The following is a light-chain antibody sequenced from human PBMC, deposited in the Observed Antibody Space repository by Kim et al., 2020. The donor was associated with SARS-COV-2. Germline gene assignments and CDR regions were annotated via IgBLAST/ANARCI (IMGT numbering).Light chain of an antibody. CDR1: QSVSSSY. CDR3: QQYGSSHT. J-gene: IGKJ3*01. V-gene: IGKV3-20*01. Sequence: LSPGERAALSYRASQSVSSSYLAWYQQKPGQAPRLRIYGASSRATGIPDRFSGSGSGTDFTLTISRLEPEDFAVYYCQQYGSSHTFGPGTKVDIK. CDR2: GAS.